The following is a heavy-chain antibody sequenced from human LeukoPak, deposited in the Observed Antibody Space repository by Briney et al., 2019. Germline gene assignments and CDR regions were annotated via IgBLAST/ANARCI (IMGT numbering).Heavy chain of an antibody. CDR1: GFTFSSYS. Sequence: GGSLRLSCAASGFTFSSYSMNWVRQAPGKGLEWVSYISSSSSTIYYADSVKGRFTISRDNSKNTLYLQMNSLRVEDTAVYYCARDIRNYDYYYGMDVWGQGTTVTVSS. J-gene: IGHJ6*02. V-gene: IGHV3-48*04. CDR3: ARDIRNYDYYYGMDV. CDR2: ISSSSSTI.